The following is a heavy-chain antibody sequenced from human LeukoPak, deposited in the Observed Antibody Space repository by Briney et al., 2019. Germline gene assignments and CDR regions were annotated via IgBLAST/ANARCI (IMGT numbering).Heavy chain of an antibody. J-gene: IGHJ4*02. V-gene: IGHV3-23*01. Sequence: GGSLRLSCAASGFTSRSYAMTWVRQAPGKGLEWVSSLTGSGANTYYADSVKGRFTISRDNSKRTPYLQMNSLRAEDTAVYYCAKGRGLFPSSNDYWGQGTLVTVSS. D-gene: IGHD3-10*01. CDR3: AKGRGLFPSSNDY. CDR1: GFTSRSYA. CDR2: LTGSGANT.